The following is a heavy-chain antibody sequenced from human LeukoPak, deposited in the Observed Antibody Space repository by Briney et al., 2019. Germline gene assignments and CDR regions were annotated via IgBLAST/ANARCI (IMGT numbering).Heavy chain of an antibody. CDR3: ASPRTGVGSHDAFDI. Sequence: PGGSLRLSCAASGFTFSSYAMSWVRQAPGKGLEWVSAISGSGGSTYYADSVKGRFTISRDNSKNTLYLQMNGLRAEDTAVYYCASPRTGVGSHDAFDIWGQGTMVTVSS. CDR2: ISGSGGST. D-gene: IGHD7-27*01. J-gene: IGHJ3*02. CDR1: GFTFSSYA. V-gene: IGHV3-23*01.